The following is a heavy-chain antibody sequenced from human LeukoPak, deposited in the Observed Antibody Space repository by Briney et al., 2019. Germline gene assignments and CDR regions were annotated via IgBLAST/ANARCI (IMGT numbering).Heavy chain of an antibody. V-gene: IGHV1-24*01. Sequence: ASVKVSCKVSGYTLTELSMYWVRQAPGKGLEWMGGFDPEDGETIYAQKFQGRVTMTEDTSTDTAYMELSSLRSEDTAVYYCATGSPGLWLVRSASFDYWGQGTLVTVSS. CDR2: FDPEDGET. J-gene: IGHJ4*02. CDR1: GYTLTELS. D-gene: IGHD6-19*01. CDR3: ATGSPGLWLVRSASFDY.